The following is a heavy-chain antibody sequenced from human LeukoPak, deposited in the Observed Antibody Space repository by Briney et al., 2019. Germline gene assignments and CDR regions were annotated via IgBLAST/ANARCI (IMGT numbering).Heavy chain of an antibody. V-gene: IGHV4-39*02. CDR3: AREMGVVTAHGIDV. CDR1: GGSISSISSNNYH. CDR2: IYYNGST. Sequence: SETLSLTCIVSGGSISSISSNNYHWGWIRQPPGKGLEWIGSIYYNGSTYYNPSLKSRVTIPVDTSKNQFSLKLSSVTAADTALYYCAREMGVVTAHGIDVWGQGTTVTVSS. D-gene: IGHD4-23*01. J-gene: IGHJ6*02.